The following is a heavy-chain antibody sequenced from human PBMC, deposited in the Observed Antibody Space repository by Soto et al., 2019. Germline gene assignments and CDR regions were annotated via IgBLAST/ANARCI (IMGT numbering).Heavy chain of an antibody. J-gene: IGHJ4*02. Sequence: GGSLRLSCAASGFAFSRYSMNCVRQAPGKGLEWVSYISSSSSAIYYADSVKGRFTISRDNAKDSLYLQMNSLRDEDTAVYYCARGGYSYGDRPYWGQGTLVPSPQ. CDR3: ARGGYSYGDRPY. V-gene: IGHV3-48*02. D-gene: IGHD5-18*01. CDR2: ISSSSSAI. CDR1: GFAFSRYS.